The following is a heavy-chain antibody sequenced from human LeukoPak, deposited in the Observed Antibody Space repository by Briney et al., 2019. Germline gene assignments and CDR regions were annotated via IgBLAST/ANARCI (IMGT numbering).Heavy chain of an antibody. CDR1: GFTFSSYS. CDR3: ARVSSSWHYYFDY. CDR2: ISSGSSYI. D-gene: IGHD6-13*01. Sequence: GGSLRLSCAASGFTFSSYSMNWVRQAPGKGLEWVSSISSGSSYIYYADSVKGRFTISRDNAKNSLYLQMNSLRAEDMAVYYCARVSSSWHYYFDYWGQGTLVTVSS. V-gene: IGHV3-21*01. J-gene: IGHJ4*02.